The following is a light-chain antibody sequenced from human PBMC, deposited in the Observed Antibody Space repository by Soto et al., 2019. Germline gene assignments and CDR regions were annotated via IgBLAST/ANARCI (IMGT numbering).Light chain of an antibody. CDR1: QTANANF. CDR2: GVS. J-gene: IGKJ1*01. CDR3: QQYSMAPLT. V-gene: IGKV3-20*01. Sequence: EIVLTQSPGTLSLSPGERATRYCRSGQTANANFLAWYQQKPGQAPRLLIYGVSSRATGIPDRFSASGSGTDFSLTISRLEPEEFAVYYCQQYSMAPLTFGQGTKV.